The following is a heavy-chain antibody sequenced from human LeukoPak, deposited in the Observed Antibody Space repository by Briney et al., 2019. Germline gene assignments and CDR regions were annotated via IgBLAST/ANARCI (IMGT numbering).Heavy chain of an antibody. J-gene: IGHJ6*04. CDR2: ISAYNGNT. CDR1: GYTFTSYG. D-gene: IGHD2-15*01. Sequence: ASVKVSCKASGYTFTSYGISWVRQAPGQGLEWMGWISAYNGNTNYAQKLQGRVTMTTDTSTSTAYMELRSLRSDDTAVYYCARLIVVVVDGVDYYYGMDVWGKGTTVTVSS. CDR3: ARLIVVVVDGVDYYYGMDV. V-gene: IGHV1-18*04.